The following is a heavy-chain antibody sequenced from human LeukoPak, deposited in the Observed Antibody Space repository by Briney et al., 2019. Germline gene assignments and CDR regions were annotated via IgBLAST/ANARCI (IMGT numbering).Heavy chain of an antibody. J-gene: IGHJ4*02. CDR2: INHSGST. CDR3: ARGIRSPRYDY. D-gene: IGHD1-1*01. Sequence: PSETLSLTCIVSGGSVSSYYWSWIRQPPGKGLEWIGEINHSGSTNYNPSLKSRVTISVDTSKNQFSLKLSSVTAADTAVYYCARGIRSPRYDYWGQGTLVTVSS. V-gene: IGHV4-34*01. CDR1: GGSVSSYY.